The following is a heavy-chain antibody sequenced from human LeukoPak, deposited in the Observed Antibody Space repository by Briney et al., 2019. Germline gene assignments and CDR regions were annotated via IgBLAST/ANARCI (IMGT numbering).Heavy chain of an antibody. Sequence: GGSLRLSCAASGFAFSSNWMSWVRQAPGKGLEWVSYISSSSSTIYYADSVKGRFTISRDNAKNSLYLQMNSLRAEDTAVYYCARDHGYGSGSYSDYWGQGTLVTVSS. J-gene: IGHJ4*02. V-gene: IGHV3-48*04. CDR2: ISSSSSTI. D-gene: IGHD3-10*01. CDR3: ARDHGYGSGSYSDY. CDR1: GFAFSSNW.